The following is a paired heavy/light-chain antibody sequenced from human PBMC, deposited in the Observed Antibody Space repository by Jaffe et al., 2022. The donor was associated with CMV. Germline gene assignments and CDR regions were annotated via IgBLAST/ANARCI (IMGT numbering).Light chain of an antibody. V-gene: IGKV1-33*01. J-gene: IGKJ3*01. CDR2: DAS. Sequence: DIQMTQSPSSLSASVGDRVTITCQASQDISNYLNWYQQKPGKAPKLLIYDASNLETGVPSRFSGSGSGTDFTFTISSLQPEDIATYYCQQYDNLPVTFGPGTKVDIK. CDR1: QDISNY. CDR3: QQYDNLPVT.
Heavy chain of an antibody. CDR3: ATFGGSPGATLWGPFNYYYGMDV. D-gene: IGHD3-16*01. V-gene: IGHV3-74*01. Sequence: EVQLVESGGGLVQPGGSLRLSCAASGFTFSSYWMHWVRQAPGKGLVWVSRINSDGSSTSYADSVKGRFTISRDNAKNTLYLQMNSLRAEDTAVYYCATFGGSPGATLWGPFNYYYGMDVWGQGTTVTVSS. CDR1: GFTFSSYW. CDR2: INSDGSST. J-gene: IGHJ6*02.